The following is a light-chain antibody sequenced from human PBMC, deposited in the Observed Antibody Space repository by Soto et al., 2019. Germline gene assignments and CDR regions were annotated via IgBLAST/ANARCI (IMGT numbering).Light chain of an antibody. CDR3: QNYDTSPT. V-gene: IGKV3-20*01. J-gene: IGKJ1*01. CDR2: GAS. CDR1: QSVSRNY. Sequence: EIVLTQSPGTLSLSAGERANLSCRASQSVSRNYLAWYQHKPGQAPTALIYGASNRATGVPDRFSGSGSGTDFTLTISRLEPEDFAVYYCQNYDTSPTFGQGTKVE.